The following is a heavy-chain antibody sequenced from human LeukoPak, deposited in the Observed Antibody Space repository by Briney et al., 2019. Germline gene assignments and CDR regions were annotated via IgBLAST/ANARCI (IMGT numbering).Heavy chain of an antibody. V-gene: IGHV1-46*01. CDR1: GYTFTIYY. CDR2: INPSGGTT. CDR3: ARDPQSENWFDP. J-gene: IGHJ5*02. Sequence: ASVKVSCKAAGYTFTIYYMHWGRHGPGQRLECMGIINPSGGTTSYAQKFQGRVTMTSDKSTSTVYMELSSLRSEDTAVYYCARDPQSENWFDPWGQGTRVTVSS. D-gene: IGHD3-3*01.